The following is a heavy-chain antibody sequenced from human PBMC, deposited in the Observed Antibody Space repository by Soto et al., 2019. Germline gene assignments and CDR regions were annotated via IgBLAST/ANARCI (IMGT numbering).Heavy chain of an antibody. CDR3: ANHISGTHYYYYYMDV. Sequence: SGGSLRLSCAASGFTFSSYGMHWVRQAPGKGLEWVAAITSSGGRTYYADSVKDRFTISRDNSKNTVYLHMNSLRAEDTAVYYCANHISGTHYYYYYMDVWGKRTTVTVSS. D-gene: IGHD1-1*01. CDR2: ITSSGGRT. CDR1: GFTFSSYG. V-gene: IGHV3-23*01. J-gene: IGHJ6*03.